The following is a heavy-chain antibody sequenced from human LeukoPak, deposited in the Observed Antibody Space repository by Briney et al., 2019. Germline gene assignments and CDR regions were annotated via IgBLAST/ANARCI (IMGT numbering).Heavy chain of an antibody. J-gene: IGHJ5*02. CDR1: GGSFSGYY. V-gene: IGHV4-34*01. CDR3: ARGSITIFGVVIENWFAP. CDR2: INHSGST. D-gene: IGHD3-3*01. Sequence: PSETLSLTCAVYGGSFSGYYWSWIRQPPGKGLEWIGEINHSGSTNYNPSLKSRVTISVDTSKNQFSLKLSSVTAADTAVYYCARGSITIFGVVIENWFAPWGQGTLVTVSS.